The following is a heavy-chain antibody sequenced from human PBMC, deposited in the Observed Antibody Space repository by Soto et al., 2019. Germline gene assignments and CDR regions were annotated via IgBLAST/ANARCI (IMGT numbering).Heavy chain of an antibody. CDR2: IYYSGST. J-gene: IGHJ6*02. D-gene: IGHD2-15*01. V-gene: IGHV4-59*01. Sequence: PSETLSLTCTVSGGSISSYYWSWIRQPPGKGLEWIGYIYYSGSTNYNPSLKSRVTISVDTSKNQFSLKLSSVTAADTAVYYCARSRGPGYPEYYYYGMDVWGQGTTVTAP. CDR1: GGSISSYY. CDR3: ARSRGPGYPEYYYYGMDV.